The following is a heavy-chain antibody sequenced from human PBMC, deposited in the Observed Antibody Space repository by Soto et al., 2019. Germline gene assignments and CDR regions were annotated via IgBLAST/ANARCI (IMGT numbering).Heavy chain of an antibody. D-gene: IGHD3-22*01. CDR2: INPSGGST. CDR3: ARGGGYDSSGYYEGLDY. V-gene: IGHV1-46*01. Sequence: QVQLVQSGAEVKKPGASVKVSCKASGYTFTSYYMHWVRQAPGQGLEWMGIINPSGGSTSYAQKFQGRVTMTRDTSTSTVYMELSSLRSEDTAVYYCARGGGYDSSGYYEGLDYWGQGTLVTVSS. CDR1: GYTFTSYY. J-gene: IGHJ4*02.